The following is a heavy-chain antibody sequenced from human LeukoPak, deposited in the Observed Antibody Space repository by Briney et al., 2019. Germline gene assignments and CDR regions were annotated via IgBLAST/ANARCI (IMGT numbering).Heavy chain of an antibody. CDR2: INHSGST. D-gene: IGHD3-3*01. CDR3: ARVPYDFWSGSHTRFDY. CDR1: GGSFSGYY. Sequence: SETLSLTCAVYGGSFSGYYWSWIRQPPGKGLEWIGEINHSGSTNYNPPLKSRVTISVDTSKNQFSLKLSSVTAADTAVYYCARVPYDFWSGSHTRFDYWGQGTLVTVSS. J-gene: IGHJ4*02. V-gene: IGHV4-34*01.